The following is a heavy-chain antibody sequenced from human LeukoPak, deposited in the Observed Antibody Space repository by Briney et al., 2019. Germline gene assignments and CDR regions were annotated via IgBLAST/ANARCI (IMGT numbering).Heavy chain of an antibody. J-gene: IGHJ3*02. Sequence: SQTLSLTCALSGDTFSSNSAAWNWIRQSPSRGLEWLGRTYYRSNWYNDYAVSVKSRITINPDTSKNQFSLQLNSVTPEDTAVYYCARRLDPARAFDIWGQGTMVTVSS. CDR1: GDTFSSNSAA. CDR3: ARRLDPARAFDI. CDR2: TYYRSNWYN. D-gene: IGHD2-2*03. V-gene: IGHV6-1*01.